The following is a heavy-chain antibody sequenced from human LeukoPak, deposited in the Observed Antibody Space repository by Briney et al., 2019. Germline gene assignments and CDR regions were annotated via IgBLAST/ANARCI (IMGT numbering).Heavy chain of an antibody. V-gene: IGHV3-23*01. CDR3: ARVGPYSSTWYFDY. Sequence: HPGGSLRLSCAASGFTVSSNYMSWVRQAPGKGLEWVSGVSGSGTGTNYADSVKGRFTISRDISKNTLYLQMNSLRAEDTALYYCARVGPYSSTWYFDYWGQGTLVTVSS. CDR2: VSGSGTGT. CDR1: GFTVSSNY. D-gene: IGHD6-13*01. J-gene: IGHJ4*02.